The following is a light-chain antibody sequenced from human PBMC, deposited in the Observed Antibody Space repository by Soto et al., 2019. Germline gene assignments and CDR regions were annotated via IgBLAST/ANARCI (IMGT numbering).Light chain of an antibody. CDR1: QSVGSY. J-gene: IGKJ4*01. CDR2: DAS. Sequence: EIVLTQSPATLSLSPGDRATLSCRASQSVGSYLGWYQQRPGQAPRLLIYDASNRATGIPARFSGSGSGTDFTLTISSLEPEDFAVYYCQQRSDWPYTFGGVTKVEIK. V-gene: IGKV3-11*01. CDR3: QQRSDWPYT.